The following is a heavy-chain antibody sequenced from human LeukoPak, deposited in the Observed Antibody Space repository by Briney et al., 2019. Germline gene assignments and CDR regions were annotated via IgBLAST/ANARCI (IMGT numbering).Heavy chain of an antibody. D-gene: IGHD6-19*01. CDR3: AKGYSSGWAYPIDY. V-gene: IGHV3-23*01. J-gene: IGHJ4*02. CDR2: ISGSGGST. Sequence: GGSLRPSCAASGFIFNSYSMNWVRQAPGKGLEWVSAISGSGGSTYYADSVKGRFTISRDNSKNTLYLQMNGLRAEDTAVYYCAKGYSSGWAYPIDYWGQGTLVTVSS. CDR1: GFIFNSYS.